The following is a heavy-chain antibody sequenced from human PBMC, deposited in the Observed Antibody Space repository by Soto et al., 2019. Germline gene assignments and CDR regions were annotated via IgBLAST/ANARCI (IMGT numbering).Heavy chain of an antibody. D-gene: IGHD5-12*01. V-gene: IGHV4-30-2*05. CDR1: GGSISSGGYS. Sequence: SETLSLTCAVSGGSISSGGYSWSWIRQPPGKGLEWIGYIYYSGSTYYNPSLKSRVTISVDTSKNQFSLKLSSVTAADTAVYYCARDQIVATIVDYWGQGTLVTVSS. CDR2: IYYSGST. J-gene: IGHJ4*02. CDR3: ARDQIVATIVDY.